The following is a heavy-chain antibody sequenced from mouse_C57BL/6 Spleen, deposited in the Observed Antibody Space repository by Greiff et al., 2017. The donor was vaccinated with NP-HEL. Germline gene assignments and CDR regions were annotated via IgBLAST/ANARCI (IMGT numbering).Heavy chain of an antibody. J-gene: IGHJ4*01. CDR2: IDPSDSYT. D-gene: IGHD1-1*01. CDR1: GYTFTSYW. V-gene: IGHV1-69*01. Sequence: QVQLQQPGAELVMPGASVKLSCKASGYTFTSYWMHWVKQRPGQGLEWIGEIDPSDSYTNYNQKFKGKSTLTVDKSSSTAYMQLSSLTSEDSAVYYWARSLYYGSRKNYYAMDYWGQGTSVTVSS. CDR3: ARSLYYGSRKNYYAMDY.